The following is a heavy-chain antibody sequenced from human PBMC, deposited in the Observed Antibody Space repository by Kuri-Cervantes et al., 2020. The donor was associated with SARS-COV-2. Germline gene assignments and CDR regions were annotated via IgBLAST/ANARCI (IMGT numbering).Heavy chain of an antibody. CDR2: ISGSGGST. D-gene: IGHD2-2*01. V-gene: IGHV3-23*01. J-gene: IGHJ4*02. Sequence: ETLSLTCAASGFTFSIYAMSWVRQAPGKGLEWVSAISGSGGSTYYADSVKGRFTISRDNSKNTLYLQMSSLRAEDTAVYYCAKWEYQLLWPFDYWGQGTLVTVSS. CDR3: AKWEYQLLWPFDY. CDR1: GFTFSIYA.